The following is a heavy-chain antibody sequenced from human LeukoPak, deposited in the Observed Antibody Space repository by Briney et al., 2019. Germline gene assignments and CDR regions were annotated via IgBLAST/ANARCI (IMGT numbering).Heavy chain of an antibody. V-gene: IGHV1-69*05. CDR3: ATEVVVAATLQLGY. D-gene: IGHD2-15*01. Sequence: SVKVSCKASGGTFSSYAISWVRQAPGQGLEWMGGIIPIFGTANHAQKFQGRVTITTDESTSTAYMELSSLRSEDTAAYYCATEVVVAATLQLGYWGQGTLVTVSS. CDR1: GGTFSSYA. J-gene: IGHJ4*02. CDR2: IIPIFGTA.